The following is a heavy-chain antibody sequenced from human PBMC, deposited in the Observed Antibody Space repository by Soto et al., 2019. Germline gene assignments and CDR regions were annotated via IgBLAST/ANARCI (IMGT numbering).Heavy chain of an antibody. D-gene: IGHD3-3*01. CDR2: ITNDGTTT. CDR1: GFTFSHYW. CDR3: ARGGVGCFDS. V-gene: IGHV3-74*01. J-gene: IGHJ4*02. Sequence: EVQLVESGGGLVQPGGSLRLSCAASGFTFSHYWMHWVRQAPGKGLVWVSHITNDGTTTGYADSVKGRFTISRDNAKNTXYPQMSSLRAEDTAVYYCARGGVGCFDSWGRGTLVTVSS.